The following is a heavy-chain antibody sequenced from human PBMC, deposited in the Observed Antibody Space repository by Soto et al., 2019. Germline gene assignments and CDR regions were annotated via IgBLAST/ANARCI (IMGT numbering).Heavy chain of an antibody. CDR1: GGSISSGGYY. CDR3: ARVRYCSSTSCYAPNWFDP. Sequence: SETLSLTCTLSGGSISSGGYYWSWIRQHPGKDLEWIGYIYYSGSTYYNPSLKSRVTISVDTSKNQFSLKLSSVTAADTAVYYCARVRYCSSTSCYAPNWFDPWGQGTLVTVSS. D-gene: IGHD2-2*01. J-gene: IGHJ5*02. V-gene: IGHV4-31*03. CDR2: IYYSGST.